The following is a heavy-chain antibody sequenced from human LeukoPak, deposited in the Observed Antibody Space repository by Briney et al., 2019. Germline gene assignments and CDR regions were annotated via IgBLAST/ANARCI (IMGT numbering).Heavy chain of an antibody. V-gene: IGHV3-30*04. CDR1: GFTLSSHA. D-gene: IGHD5-24*01. CDR2: ISYDGNIK. CDR3: AKFKRFPYYYYMDV. Sequence: GGSLRLSCAASGFTLSSHAIHWVRQAPGKGLEWVALISYDGNIKYYADSVKGRFTISRDNSKNTLYLQMNSLRAEDTAVYFCAKFKRFPYYYYMDVWGRGTTVTVSS. J-gene: IGHJ6*03.